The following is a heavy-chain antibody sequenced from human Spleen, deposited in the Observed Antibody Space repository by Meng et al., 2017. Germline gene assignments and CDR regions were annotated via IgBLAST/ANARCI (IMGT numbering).Heavy chain of an antibody. D-gene: IGHD4-17*01. CDR1: GGTFRNFW. Sequence: GGSLRLSCVASGGTFRNFWMTWVRQAPGKGLEWVGRIKSKVDGGTTDFAAPVKGRFTISRDDSKNTLYLQMNSLKTEDTAVYYCTTAGPYGDYDFDYYYYGMDVWGQGTTVTVSS. CDR3: TTAGPYGDYDFDYYYYGMDV. CDR2: IKSKVDGGTT. V-gene: IGHV3-15*01. J-gene: IGHJ6*02.